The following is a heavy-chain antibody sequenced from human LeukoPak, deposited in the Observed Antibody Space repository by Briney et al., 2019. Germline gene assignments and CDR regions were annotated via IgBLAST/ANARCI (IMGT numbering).Heavy chain of an antibody. J-gene: IGHJ4*02. CDR3: ARDQGDSSGYYWVDY. CDR1: GGSFSAYY. Sequence: SSETLSLTCAVYGGSFSAYYWSWIRQPAGKGLEWIGRIYTSGSTNYNPSLKSRVTISVDTSKNQFSLKLSSVTAADTAVYYCARDQGDSSGYYWVDYWGQGTLVTVSS. V-gene: IGHV4-4*07. CDR2: IYTSGST. D-gene: IGHD3-22*01.